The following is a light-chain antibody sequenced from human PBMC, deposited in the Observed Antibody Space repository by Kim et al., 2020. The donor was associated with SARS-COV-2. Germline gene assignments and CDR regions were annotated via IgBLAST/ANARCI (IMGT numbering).Light chain of an antibody. CDR1: SLRNYY. J-gene: IGLJ3*02. V-gene: IGLV3-19*01. CDR2: GKY. CDR3: NSRDSSGDHVV. Sequence: ALGQTVRLTCQGDSLRNYYATWYQLRPGQAPVLVLYGKYNRPSGIPDRFSGSASGNTASLTITGAQAEDEADYYCNSRDSSGDHVVFGGGTKLTVL.